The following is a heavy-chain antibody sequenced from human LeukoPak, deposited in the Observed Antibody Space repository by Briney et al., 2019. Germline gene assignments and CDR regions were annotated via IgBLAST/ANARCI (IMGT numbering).Heavy chain of an antibody. CDR3: ARYQGYCSGGSCYHYFDY. Sequence: PSETLSLTCTVSGGSISSSSYYWGWIRQPPGKGLEWIGSIYYSGSTYYNPSLKSRVTISVDTSMNQFSLKLSSVTAADTAVYYCARYQGYCSGGSCYHYFDYWGQGTLVTVSS. V-gene: IGHV4-39*01. CDR1: GGSISSSSYY. CDR2: IYYSGST. J-gene: IGHJ4*02. D-gene: IGHD2-15*01.